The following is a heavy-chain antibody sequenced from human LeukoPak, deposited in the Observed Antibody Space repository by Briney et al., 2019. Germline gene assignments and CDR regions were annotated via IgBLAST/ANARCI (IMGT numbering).Heavy chain of an antibody. V-gene: IGHV3-23*01. J-gene: IGHJ2*01. Sequence: GESLRLSCAASGFTFSSYAMSWVRQAPGKGLEWVSAISGSGGSTYYADSVKGRFTISRDNSKNTLYLQMNSLRAEDTAVYYCAKSPYYDILTGWGGHWYFDLWGRGTLVTVSS. CDR3: AKSPYYDILTGWGGHWYFDL. CDR2: ISGSGGST. D-gene: IGHD3-9*01. CDR1: GFTFSSYA.